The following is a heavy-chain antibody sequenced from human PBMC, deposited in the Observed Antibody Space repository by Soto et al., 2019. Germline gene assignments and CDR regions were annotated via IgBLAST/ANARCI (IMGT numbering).Heavy chain of an antibody. D-gene: IGHD6-6*01. CDR3: ARVGYSSSSEAFDI. Sequence: QVQLQQWGAGLLKPSETLSLTCAVYGGSFGGYYWSWIRQPPGKGLEWIGEINHSGSTNYNPSLKSRVTISVDTSKNQFSLKLSSVTAADTAVYYCARVGYSSSSEAFDIWGQGTMVTVSS. V-gene: IGHV4-34*01. CDR1: GGSFGGYY. CDR2: INHSGST. J-gene: IGHJ3*02.